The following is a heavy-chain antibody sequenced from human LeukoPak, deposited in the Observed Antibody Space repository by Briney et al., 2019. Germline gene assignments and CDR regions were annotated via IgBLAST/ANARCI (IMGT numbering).Heavy chain of an antibody. J-gene: IGHJ5*02. CDR2: MNPNSGGT. CDR3: ARDKLGLGELSLYDQ. V-gene: IGHV1-2*02. D-gene: IGHD3-16*02. CDR1: GYTLTGYY. Sequence: ASVKVSCKASGYTLTGYYMHWVRRAPGQGLEWMGWMNPNSGGTKYAQKFQGRVTMTRDTSISTAYMELSRLKSDDTAMYYCARDKLGLGELSLYDQWGQGTLVTVFS.